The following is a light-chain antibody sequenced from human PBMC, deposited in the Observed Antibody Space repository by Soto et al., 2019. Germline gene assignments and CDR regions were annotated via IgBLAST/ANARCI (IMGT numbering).Light chain of an antibody. CDR3: QQYNNWPIT. Sequence: EIVITQSPATLSVSPGERATLSCRASQSVSSNLAWYQQKPGQAPRLLIFGASTRATGIPARFSGSGSGTEFTLTISSLQSEDFAVYCCQQYNNWPITFGQGTRLEI. V-gene: IGKV3-15*01. CDR2: GAS. CDR1: QSVSSN. J-gene: IGKJ5*01.